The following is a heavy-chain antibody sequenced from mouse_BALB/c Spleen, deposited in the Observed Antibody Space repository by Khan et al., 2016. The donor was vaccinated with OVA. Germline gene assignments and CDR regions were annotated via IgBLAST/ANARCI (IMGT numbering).Heavy chain of an antibody. Sequence: QVQLKQSGAELARPGASVKLSCKASGYTFTDYNINWVKQRTGQGLEWIGEIYPGSNNTYYNEKFKGKATLTADKSSSTAYMQLSSLTSEDSAVYCCAREWSAWFPYWGQGTLVTVSA. J-gene: IGHJ3*01. CDR1: GYTFTDYN. CDR3: AREWSAWFPY. V-gene: IGHV1-77*01. CDR2: IYPGSNNT.